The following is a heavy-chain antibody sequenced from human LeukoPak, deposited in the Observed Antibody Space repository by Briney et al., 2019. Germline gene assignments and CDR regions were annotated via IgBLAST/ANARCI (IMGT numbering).Heavy chain of an antibody. Sequence: AGGSLRLSCAASGFTFSRYAMNWVRQAPGKGLEWVSYINTDSSDIHYADSVKGRFTISRDNARNTLYLQLSSLRAEDSAVYYCARGTFHPGLIDSWGQGTLVTVSS. CDR1: GFTFSRYA. J-gene: IGHJ4*02. CDR2: INTDSSDI. V-gene: IGHV3-21*05. D-gene: IGHD2-21*01. CDR3: ARGTFHPGLIDS.